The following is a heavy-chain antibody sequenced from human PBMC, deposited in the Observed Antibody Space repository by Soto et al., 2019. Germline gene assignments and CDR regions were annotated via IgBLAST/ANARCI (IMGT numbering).Heavy chain of an antibody. CDR3: ARERSEGFGELEPYNWFDP. CDR2: IYSGGST. J-gene: IGHJ5*02. Sequence: EVQLVESGGGLVQPGGSLRLSCAASGFTVSSNYMSWVRQAPGKGLEWVSVIYSGGSTYYADSVKGRFTISRHNSKNTLYLQRNSLRAEDTAVYYCARERSEGFGELEPYNWFDPWGQGTLVTVSS. CDR1: GFTVSSNY. D-gene: IGHD3-10*01. V-gene: IGHV3-53*04.